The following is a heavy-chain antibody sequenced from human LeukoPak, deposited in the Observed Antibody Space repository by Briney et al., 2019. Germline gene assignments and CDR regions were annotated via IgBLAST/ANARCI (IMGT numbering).Heavy chain of an antibody. CDR3: ARGSRFWSGYLAY. CDR2: ISYDGSNK. D-gene: IGHD3-3*01. CDR1: GFTFSSYA. J-gene: IGHJ4*02. V-gene: IGHV3-30-3*01. Sequence: GGSLRLSCAASGFTFSSYAMHWVRQAPGKGLEWVAVISYDGSNKYYADSVKGRFTISRDNSKNTLYLQMNSLRAEDTAVYYCARGSRFWSGYLAYWGQGTLVTVSS.